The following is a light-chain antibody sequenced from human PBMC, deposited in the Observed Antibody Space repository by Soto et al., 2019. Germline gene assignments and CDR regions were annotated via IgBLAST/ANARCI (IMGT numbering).Light chain of an antibody. J-gene: IGKJ2*01. Sequence: DIVMTQSPLSLPVTPGEPASISCRSSQSLLHSNGYNYLDWYLQKPGQSPQLLIYLGSNRASGVPDRFSGSGSGTDFTLIISRVEAEDVGVYYCMQALQTSWTFGQGAKLEIK. CDR3: MQALQTSWT. CDR1: QSLLHSNGYNY. CDR2: LGS. V-gene: IGKV2-28*01.